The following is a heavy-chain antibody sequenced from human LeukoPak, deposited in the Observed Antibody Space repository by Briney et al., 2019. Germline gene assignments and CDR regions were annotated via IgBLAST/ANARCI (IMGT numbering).Heavy chain of an antibody. J-gene: IGHJ4*02. D-gene: IGHD5-18*01. CDR2: IYSGGST. CDR3: ARVGRKVYSYFDY. CDR1: GFTVSSNY. V-gene: IGHV3-53*01. Sequence: GGSLSLSCAASGFTVSSNYMSWVRQAPGKGLEWVSVIYSGGSTYYADSVKGRFTISRDNSKNTLYLQMNSLRAEDTAVYYCARVGRKVYSYFDYWGQGTLVTVSS.